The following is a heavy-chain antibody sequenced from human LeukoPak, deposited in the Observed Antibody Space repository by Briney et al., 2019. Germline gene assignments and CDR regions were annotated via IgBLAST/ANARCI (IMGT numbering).Heavy chain of an antibody. Sequence: TGGSLRLSCAASGFTFSSYWMSWVRQAPGKGLEWVANIKQDGSEKYYVDSVKGRFTISRDNAKNSLYLQMNSLRAEDTAVYYCAREGIAAADAFDIWGQGTMVTVSS. J-gene: IGHJ3*02. CDR3: AREGIAAADAFDI. V-gene: IGHV3-7*01. CDR1: GFTFSSYW. D-gene: IGHD6-13*01. CDR2: IKQDGSEK.